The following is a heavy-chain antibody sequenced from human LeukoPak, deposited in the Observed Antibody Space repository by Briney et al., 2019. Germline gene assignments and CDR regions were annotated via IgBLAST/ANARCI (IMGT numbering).Heavy chain of an antibody. CDR2: INPNSGGT. J-gene: IGHJ6*02. V-gene: IGHV1-2*02. Sequence: ASVKVSCKASGYTFTGYYMHWVRQAPGQGLEWMGWINPNSGGTNYAQKFQGRVTMTRDTSISTAYMELSRLRSGDTAVYYCARVLGVGYYYYYGMDVWGQGTTVTVSS. CDR3: ARVLGVGYYYYYGMDV. CDR1: GYTFTGYY.